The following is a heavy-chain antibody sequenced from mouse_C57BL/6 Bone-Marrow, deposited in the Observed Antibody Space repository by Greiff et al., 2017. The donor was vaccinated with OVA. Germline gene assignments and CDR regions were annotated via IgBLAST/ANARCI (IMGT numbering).Heavy chain of an antibody. CDR1: GYSITSGYY. CDR2: ISYDGSN. Sequence: EVKLQESGPGLVKPSQSLSLTCSVTGYSITSGYYWNWIRQFPGNKLEWMGYISYDGSNNYNPSLKNRISITRDTSKNQFFLKLNSVTTEDTATYYCAREGGLHFDYWGQGTTLTVSS. D-gene: IGHD2-10*01. V-gene: IGHV3-6*01. J-gene: IGHJ2*01. CDR3: AREGGLHFDY.